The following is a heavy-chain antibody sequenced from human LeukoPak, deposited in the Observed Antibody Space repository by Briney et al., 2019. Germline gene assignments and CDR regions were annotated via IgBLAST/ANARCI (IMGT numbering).Heavy chain of an antibody. Sequence: PGGSLRLSCAASGFTFSSYAMHWVRQAPGKGLEWVAVISYDGSNKYYADSVKGRFTISRDNSKNTLYLQMNSLRAEDTAVYYCARDGEGYSSSWLRYFDYWGQGTLVTVSS. CDR1: GFTFSSYA. J-gene: IGHJ4*02. V-gene: IGHV3-30-3*01. D-gene: IGHD6-13*01. CDR3: ARDGEGYSSSWLRYFDY. CDR2: ISYDGSNK.